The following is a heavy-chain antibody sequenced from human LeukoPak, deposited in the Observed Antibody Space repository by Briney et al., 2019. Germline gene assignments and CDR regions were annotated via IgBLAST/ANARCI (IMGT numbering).Heavy chain of an antibody. CDR3: TTDEWELHFDY. V-gene: IGHV3-15*01. D-gene: IGHD1-26*01. Sequence: GGSLRLSCAASGFTFSNAWMSGVRQAPGKGLEWVGRIKSKTDGGTTDYAAPVKGRFTISRDDSKNTLYLQMNSLKTEDTAVYYCTTDEWELHFDYWGQGTLVTVSS. CDR2: IKSKTDGGTT. CDR1: GFTFSNAW. J-gene: IGHJ4*02.